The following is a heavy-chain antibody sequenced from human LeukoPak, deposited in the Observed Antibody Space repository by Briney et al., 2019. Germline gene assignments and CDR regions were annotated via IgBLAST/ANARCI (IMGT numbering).Heavy chain of an antibody. D-gene: IGHD3-22*01. CDR2: ISYDGSNK. J-gene: IGHJ3*02. Sequence: GGSLRLSCAASGFTFSSYAMHWVRQAPGKGLEWVAVISYDGSNKYYADSVKGRFTISRDNSKNTLYLQMNSLRAEDAAVYYCAMSDSSAFDIWGQGTMVTVSS. CDR1: GFTFSSYA. V-gene: IGHV3-30-3*01. CDR3: AMSDSSAFDI.